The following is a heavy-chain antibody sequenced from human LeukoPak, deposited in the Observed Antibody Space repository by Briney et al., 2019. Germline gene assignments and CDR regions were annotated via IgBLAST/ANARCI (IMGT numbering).Heavy chain of an antibody. CDR1: GGSFSSSSYY. CDR3: AGLAVAGRGYYYYYMDV. V-gene: IGHV4-39*01. D-gene: IGHD6-19*01. CDR2: IYYSGST. J-gene: IGHJ6*03. Sequence: SETLSLTCTVSGGSFSSSSYYWGWIRQPPGKGLEWIGSIYYSGSTYYNPSLKSRVTISVDTSKNQFSLKLSSVTAADTAVYYCAGLAVAGRGYYYYYMDVWGKGTTVTVSS.